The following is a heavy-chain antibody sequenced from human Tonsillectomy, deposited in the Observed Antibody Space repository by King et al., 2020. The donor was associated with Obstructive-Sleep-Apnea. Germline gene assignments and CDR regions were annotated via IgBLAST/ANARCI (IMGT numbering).Heavy chain of an antibody. J-gene: IGHJ4*02. CDR2: ISSSSSYT. CDR3: ARERCSSTSCPVPFDY. V-gene: IGHV3-11*06. Sequence: VQLVESGGGLVKPGGSLRLSCAASGFTFSDYYMSWIHQAPGKGLEWVSYISSSSSYTNYADSVKGRFTISRDNAKNSLYQQMNSLRAEDTAVYYCARERCSSTSCPVPFDYWGQGTLVTVSS. D-gene: IGHD2-2*01. CDR1: GFTFSDYY.